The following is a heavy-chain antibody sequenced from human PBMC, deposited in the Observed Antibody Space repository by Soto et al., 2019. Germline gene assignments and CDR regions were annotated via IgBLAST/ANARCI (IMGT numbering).Heavy chain of an antibody. Sequence: AGGSLSLSCAASGFTFNIYAMSWVRQAPGKGLEWVSAISDSGGSTYYADSVKGRFTISRDNSKNTLYLQMNSLRPEDTAVYYCASWGSGSYYKGPLFDYWGQGTLVTVSS. D-gene: IGHD3-10*01. CDR1: GFTFNIYA. CDR3: ASWGSGSYYKGPLFDY. V-gene: IGHV3-23*01. CDR2: ISDSGGST. J-gene: IGHJ4*01.